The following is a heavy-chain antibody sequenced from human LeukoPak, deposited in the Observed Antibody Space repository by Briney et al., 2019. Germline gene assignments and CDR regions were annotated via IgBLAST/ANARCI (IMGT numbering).Heavy chain of an antibody. D-gene: IGHD2-15*01. V-gene: IGHV3-21*01. CDR1: GFTFSSYS. J-gene: IGHJ5*02. CDR3: ARERVVGAALWSNWFDP. Sequence: AGSLRLTCAASGFTFSSYSMNWVRQPPGKGLEWVSAISSSSSYIYYADSVKGRFTISRDNAKNSLYLQMTSLRAEDTAEYYCARERVVGAALWSNWFDPWGQGTLVTVSS. CDR2: ISSSSSYI.